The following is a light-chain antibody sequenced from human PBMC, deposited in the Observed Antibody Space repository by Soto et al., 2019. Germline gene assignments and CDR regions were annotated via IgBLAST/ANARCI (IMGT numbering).Light chain of an antibody. CDR3: HQYASSPLT. J-gene: IGKJ4*01. CDR2: DAS. CDR1: QSVGTKY. Sequence: DIVLTQSPGTLSLSPGEGATLSCRPSQSVGTKYISWYQQKSGQAPRLLIYDASRRATGIPDRFSGSASGXXXXXXXSRLEPEDFAVYYCHQYASSPLTFGGGTKVEIK. V-gene: IGKV3-20*01.